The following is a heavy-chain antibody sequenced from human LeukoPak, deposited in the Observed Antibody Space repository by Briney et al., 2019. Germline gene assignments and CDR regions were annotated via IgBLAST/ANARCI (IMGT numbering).Heavy chain of an antibody. CDR3: ARDSGERGSGSYLIAY. D-gene: IGHD3-10*01. CDR2: INPSGGST. Sequence: ASVKVSCKASGYTFTSYYMHWVRQAPGQGPEWMGIINPSGGSTSYAQKFQGRITMTRDMSTSTVYMELSSLRSEDTAVYYCARDSGERGSGSYLIAYWGQGTLVTVSS. V-gene: IGHV1-46*01. J-gene: IGHJ4*02. CDR1: GYTFTSYY.